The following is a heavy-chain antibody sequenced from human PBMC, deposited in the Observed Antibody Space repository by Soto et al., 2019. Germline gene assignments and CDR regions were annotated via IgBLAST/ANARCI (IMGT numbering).Heavy chain of an antibody. J-gene: IGHJ6*02. Sequence: QVQLVQSGAEVKKPGSSVKVSCKASGGTFSSYAISWVRQAPGQGLEWMGGIIPIFGTANYAQKFQGRVTITADESTSTAYMELSSLRSEDTVVYYCAREGGVWPYYYYYGMDVWGQGTTVTVSS. D-gene: IGHD3-16*01. CDR3: AREGGVWPYYYYYGMDV. CDR1: GGTFSSYA. CDR2: IIPIFGTA. V-gene: IGHV1-69*01.